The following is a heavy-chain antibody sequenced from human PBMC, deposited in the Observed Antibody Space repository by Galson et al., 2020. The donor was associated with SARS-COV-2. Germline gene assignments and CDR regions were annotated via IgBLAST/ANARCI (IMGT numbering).Heavy chain of an antibody. CDR2: INPNDSKT. CDR3: ATLDSRALGILDY. CDR1: GYTFASYS. Sequence: GESLKISCKGSGYTFASYSIAWVRQMPGKGLEWMGIINPNDSKTRYSPSFRGQATISADKSISTAYLQWSSLKASDTAMYYCATLDSRALGILDYWGQGTLVTVSS. J-gene: IGHJ4*02. V-gene: IGHV5-51*01. D-gene: IGHD3-22*01.